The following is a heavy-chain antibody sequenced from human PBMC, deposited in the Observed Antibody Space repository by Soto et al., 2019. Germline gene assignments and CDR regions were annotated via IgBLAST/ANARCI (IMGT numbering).Heavy chain of an antibody. D-gene: IGHD2-15*01. Sequence: SETLSLTCTVSGGSISSYYWSWIRQPPGKGLEWIGYIYYSGSTNYNPSLKSRVTISVDTSKNQFSLKLSSLTAADTAVYYCARCLGYCSGGSCRSGNYYYYYYMDVWGKGTTVTVSS. J-gene: IGHJ6*03. CDR3: ARCLGYCSGGSCRSGNYYYYYYMDV. V-gene: IGHV4-59*01. CDR1: GGSISSYY. CDR2: IYYSGST.